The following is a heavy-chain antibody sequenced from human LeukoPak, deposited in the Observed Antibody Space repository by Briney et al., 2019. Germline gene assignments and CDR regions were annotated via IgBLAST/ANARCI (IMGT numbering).Heavy chain of an antibody. CDR1: GASISSYY. CDR2: IYITGSI. CDR3: AATTVTTFSSWFDP. Sequence: SETLSLTCTVSGASISSYYWSWIRQPAGKGLEWIGRIYITGSINYNPSLKIRLTMSVDTSRNQFSLKLRSVTAADTAVYYCAATTVTTFSSWFDPWGQGTLVTVSS. V-gene: IGHV4-4*07. J-gene: IGHJ5*02. D-gene: IGHD4-17*01.